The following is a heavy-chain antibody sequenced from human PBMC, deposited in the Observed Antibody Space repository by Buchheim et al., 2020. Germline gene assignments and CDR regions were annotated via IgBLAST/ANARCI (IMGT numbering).Heavy chain of an antibody. CDR2: IYWDGSST. CDR1: GFTFSNYW. Sequence: EVQLVESGGGLVQPGGSLRLSCAASGFTFSNYWMHWVRQVPGMGLEWVARIYWDGSSTDYADSVKGRFTISRDNAKNTRFLQKNRLRAEETDNYFCARGDYQADCWGQGTL. J-gene: IGHJ4*02. CDR3: ARGDYQADC. D-gene: IGHD2-2*01. V-gene: IGHV3-74*01.